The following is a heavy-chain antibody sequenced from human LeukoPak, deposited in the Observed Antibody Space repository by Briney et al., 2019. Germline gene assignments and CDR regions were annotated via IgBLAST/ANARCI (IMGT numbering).Heavy chain of an antibody. CDR1: GGSISSGTFY. Sequence: PSQTLSLTCTVSGGSISSGTFYWSWIRQPAGKGLEWIGRIYSSGSTNYNPSLKSRVTISIDKSKNHFSLKLSSVTAADTAVYYCARHCSGGSCYPKGVYPWGQGPLVTVSS. V-gene: IGHV4-61*02. CDR2: IYSSGST. J-gene: IGHJ5*02. CDR3: ARHCSGGSCYPKGVYP. D-gene: IGHD2-15*01.